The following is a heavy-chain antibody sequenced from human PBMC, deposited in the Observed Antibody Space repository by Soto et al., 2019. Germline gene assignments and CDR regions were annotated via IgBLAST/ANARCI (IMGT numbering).Heavy chain of an antibody. CDR1: PFTFNRYG. CDR2: ITASGRTE. Sequence: GVTRRLSGVRAPFTFNRYGINWVRQAPGKGLEWVSDITASGRTEHYAEFAKGRFIMSRDNSKNTVTLEMDRLTTEDTGVYFCAKEIDTNFSPIDRWGQGSLVSVSS. CDR3: AKEIDTNFSPIDR. J-gene: IGHJ4*01. V-gene: IGHV3-23*01. D-gene: IGHD3-9*01.